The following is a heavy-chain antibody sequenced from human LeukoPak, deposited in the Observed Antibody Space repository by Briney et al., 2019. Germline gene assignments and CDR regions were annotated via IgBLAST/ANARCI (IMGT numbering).Heavy chain of an antibody. CDR1: GFTFSSYS. D-gene: IGHD3-10*01. J-gene: IGHJ5*02. V-gene: IGHV3-21*01. Sequence: GGSLRLSCAASGFTFSSYSMNWVRQAPGEGLEWVSSISSSSSYIYYADSVKGRFTISRDNAKNSLYLQMNSLRAEDTAVYYCARVSGDWFDPWGQGTLVTVSS. CDR3: ARVSGDWFDP. CDR2: ISSSSSYI.